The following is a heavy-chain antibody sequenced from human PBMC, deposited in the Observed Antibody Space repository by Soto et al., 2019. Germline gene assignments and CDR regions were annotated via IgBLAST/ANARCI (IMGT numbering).Heavy chain of an antibody. CDR3: ARVGSSGWAPDY. CDR1: GGSISGYY. D-gene: IGHD6-19*01. CDR2: IFYSGGT. Sequence: SETLSLTCTVSGGSISGYYWSWIRQPPGKELEWIGYIFYSGGTNYNPSLRSRVTISVDTSNNQFSLNLRSVTTADTAMYYCARVGSSGWAPDYWGQGTLVTAPQ. J-gene: IGHJ4*02. V-gene: IGHV4-59*01.